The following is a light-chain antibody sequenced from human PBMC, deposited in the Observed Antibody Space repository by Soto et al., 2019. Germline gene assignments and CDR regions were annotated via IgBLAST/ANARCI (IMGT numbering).Light chain of an antibody. CDR1: TSDIAGYNY. Sequence: QSALAQPASVSVSPGQSITISCTGTTSDIAGYNYVSWYQQHPGKAPKLLIYEVTSRASGVSHRFSGSKSGNTASLTISGLQAEDEAEYYCNSYTSASFYVFGTGTKVTVL. V-gene: IGLV2-14*01. CDR3: NSYTSASFYV. J-gene: IGLJ1*01. CDR2: EVT.